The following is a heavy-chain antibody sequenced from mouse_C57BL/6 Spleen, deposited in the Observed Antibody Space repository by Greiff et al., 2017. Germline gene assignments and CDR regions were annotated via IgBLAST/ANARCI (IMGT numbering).Heavy chain of an antibody. CDR1: GYTFTSYW. Sequence: QVQLQQPGAELVKPGASVKLSCKASGYTFTSYWMHWVKQRPGQGLEWIGMIHPNSGSTNYNEKFKSKATLTVDKSSSTAYLQLSSLTSEDSAVYYCAVVTAVPYAMDYWGQGTSDTVSS. D-gene: IGHD2-2*01. CDR2: IHPNSGST. V-gene: IGHV1-64*01. J-gene: IGHJ4*01. CDR3: AVVTAVPYAMDY.